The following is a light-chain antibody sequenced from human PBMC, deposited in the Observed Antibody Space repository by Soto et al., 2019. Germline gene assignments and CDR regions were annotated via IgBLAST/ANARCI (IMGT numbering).Light chain of an antibody. CDR3: AARDDTPNGRGV. CDR1: SSNIGSNT. Sequence: QAVVTQHPSASGTPGQRVTISCSGSSSNIGSNTVNWYQQLPGTAPKLLIYSNNQPPSGVPDRVSGSKSCTSTSLAISGAQSQDGADDSCAARDDTPNGRGVFGGRTKLTVL. V-gene: IGLV1-44*01. J-gene: IGLJ2*01. CDR2: SNN.